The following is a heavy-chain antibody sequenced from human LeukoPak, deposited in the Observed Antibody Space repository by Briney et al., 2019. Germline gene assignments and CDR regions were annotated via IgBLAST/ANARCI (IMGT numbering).Heavy chain of an antibody. D-gene: IGHD2-2*01. Sequence: ASVKVSCKSSGSTFTDYYMQWVRQAPGQGLEWMGWFNPNSGGRNYAHKFQGRVTMTRATSISTAYMELSRLRSDDTALYYCARGGLSSTSRFIDYWGQGTLVTVSS. CDR1: GSTFTDYY. CDR3: ARGGLSSTSRFIDY. J-gene: IGHJ4*02. V-gene: IGHV1-2*07. CDR2: FNPNSGGR.